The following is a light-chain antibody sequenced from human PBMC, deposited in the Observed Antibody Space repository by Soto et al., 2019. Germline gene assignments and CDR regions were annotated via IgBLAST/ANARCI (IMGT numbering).Light chain of an antibody. CDR1: SSDIGGFNY. V-gene: IGLV2-11*01. CDR2: DVT. J-gene: IGLJ1*01. Sequence: QSALTQPRSVSGSPGQSVTLSCTGTSSDIGGFNYVSWYQQHPGKVPKLMIHDVTKRPSGVPDRFSASKSGNTASLTISGLQAEDEADYYCCSYAGRYTFVFGSGTKLTVL. CDR3: CSYAGRYTFV.